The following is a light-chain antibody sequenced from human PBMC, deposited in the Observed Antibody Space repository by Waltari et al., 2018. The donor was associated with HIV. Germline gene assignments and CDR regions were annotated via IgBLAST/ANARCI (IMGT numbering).Light chain of an antibody. Sequence: QSALTQPASVSGYPGQSITISCTGPSSDVGGYNYFARYQKHPGKAPKHIIYDVSNRPSGVPYRFSGSKSGNTASLTISGLQAEDEADYYCKSKTSSSTPCVFGTGTKVTVL. J-gene: IGLJ1*01. V-gene: IGLV2-14*03. CDR2: DVS. CDR3: KSKTSSSTPCV. CDR1: SSDVGGYNY.